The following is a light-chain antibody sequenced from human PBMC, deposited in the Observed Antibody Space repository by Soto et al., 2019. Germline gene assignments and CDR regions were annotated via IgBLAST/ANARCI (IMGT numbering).Light chain of an antibody. Sequence: EIVLTQSPATLSLSPGEGATLSCRASQSVSSYLAWYQQKPGQAPRLLIYDASNSATGIPARFSGSGSGTDFTLTISSLEPEDFAVYYCQQRSDWPRTFGQGTKLEIK. CDR1: QSVSSY. CDR2: DAS. V-gene: IGKV3-11*01. CDR3: QQRSDWPRT. J-gene: IGKJ2*01.